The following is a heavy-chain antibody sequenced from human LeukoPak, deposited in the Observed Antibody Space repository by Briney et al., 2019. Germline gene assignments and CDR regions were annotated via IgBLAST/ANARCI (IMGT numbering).Heavy chain of an antibody. Sequence: SETLSLTCTVSGYSISSGYYWGWIRQPPGKGPEWIGNIYQSGSTYYDPSLKSRVTISVDTSKNQFSLKLSSVTAADTALYYCARDRISINALDMWGQGTMVTVSS. CDR3: ARDRISINALDM. D-gene: IGHD1-14*01. CDR2: IYQSGST. CDR1: GYSISSGYY. J-gene: IGHJ3*02. V-gene: IGHV4-38-2*02.